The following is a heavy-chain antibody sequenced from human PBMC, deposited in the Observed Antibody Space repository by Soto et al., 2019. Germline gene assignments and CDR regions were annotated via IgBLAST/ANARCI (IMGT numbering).Heavy chain of an antibody. D-gene: IGHD6-19*01. V-gene: IGHV4-4*02. J-gene: IGHJ4*02. CDR3: ARVRAGGSGWYGDLGY. Sequence: SETLSLTCAVSGGSISSSNWWSWVRQPPGKGLEWIGEIYHSGSTNYNPSLKSRVTISVDKSKNQFSLKLSSVTAADTAVYYCARVRAGGSGWYGDLGYWGQGTLVTVSS. CDR1: GGSISSSNW. CDR2: IYHSGST.